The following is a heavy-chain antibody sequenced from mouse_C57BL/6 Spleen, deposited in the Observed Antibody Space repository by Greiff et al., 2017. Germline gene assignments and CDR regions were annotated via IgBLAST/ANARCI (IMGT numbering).Heavy chain of an antibody. J-gene: IGHJ4*01. D-gene: IGHD4-1*02. Sequence: VQLQQSGAELVKPGASVKLACTASGFNIKDYYMHWVKQRNEQSLEWIGRIDPEDGVTRYAPKFPGKATITADTSSNTAYLQLSSPAAEDTAVYYCARSCNCCYYAMDYWGQGTSVTVSS. CDR1: GFNIKDYY. CDR3: ARSCNCCYYAMDY. V-gene: IGHV14-2*01. CDR2: IDPEDGVT.